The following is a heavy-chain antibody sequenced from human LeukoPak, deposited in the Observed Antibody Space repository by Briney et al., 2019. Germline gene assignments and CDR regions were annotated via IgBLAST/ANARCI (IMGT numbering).Heavy chain of an antibody. Sequence: PSETLSLTCTVSGGSISSYYWSWIRQPAGKRLEWMGYIYYIGSTMYNPSLKSRITISVDTSKNHFSLKLSSVTAADTAVYYCARSRGYSYGTTFLDHWGPGTLVTVSS. CDR2: IYYIGST. CDR1: GGSISSYY. J-gene: IGHJ4*02. CDR3: ARSRGYSYGTTFLDH. V-gene: IGHV4-59*08. D-gene: IGHD5-18*01.